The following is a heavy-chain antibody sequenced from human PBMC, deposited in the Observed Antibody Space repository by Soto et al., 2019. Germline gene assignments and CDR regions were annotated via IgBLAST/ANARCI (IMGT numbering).Heavy chain of an antibody. D-gene: IGHD5-18*01. CDR1: GGSISSYY. V-gene: IGHV4-59*01. CDR3: ARDNGYSYGYNLDH. Sequence: SETLSLTCTVSGGSISSYYWSWIRQPPGKGLEWIGYIYYSGSTNYNPSLQSRVTISVDTSKNQFSLKLTSVTAADTAVYYCARDNGYSYGYNLDHWGQGTLVTVSS. CDR2: IYYSGST. J-gene: IGHJ4*02.